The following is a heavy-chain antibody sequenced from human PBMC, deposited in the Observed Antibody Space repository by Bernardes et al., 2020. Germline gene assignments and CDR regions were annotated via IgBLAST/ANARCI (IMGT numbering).Heavy chain of an antibody. D-gene: IGHD3-22*01. V-gene: IGHV3-23*01. CDR2: ISGSGGST. J-gene: IGHJ4*02. CDR1: GFTFSSYA. Sequence: GGSLRLSCAASGFTFSSYAMSWVRQAPGKGLEWVSAISGSGGSTYYADPVKGRFTISRDNSKNTLYLQMNSLKAEDTAVYYCAKDMGRKYYYDSSGYPRYYFDYWGQGTLVTVSS. CDR3: AKDMGRKYYYDSSGYPRYYFDY.